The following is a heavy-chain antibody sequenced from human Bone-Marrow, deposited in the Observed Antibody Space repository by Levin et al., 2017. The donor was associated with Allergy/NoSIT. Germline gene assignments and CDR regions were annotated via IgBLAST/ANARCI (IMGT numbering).Heavy chain of an antibody. V-gene: IGHV1-18*01. D-gene: IGHD3-9*01. J-gene: IGHJ4*02. CDR3: ARDVLRYFDWLNIEKTQGSHFDY. Sequence: ASVKVSCKASGYTFTSYGISWVRQAPGQGLEWMGWISAYNGNTNYAQKLQGRVTMTTDTSTSTAYMELRSLRSDDTAVYYCARDVLRYFDWLNIEKTQGSHFDYWGQGTLVTVSS. CDR1: GYTFTSYG. CDR2: ISAYNGNT.